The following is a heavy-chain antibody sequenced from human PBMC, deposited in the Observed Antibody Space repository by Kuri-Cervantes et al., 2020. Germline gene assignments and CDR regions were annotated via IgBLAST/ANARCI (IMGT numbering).Heavy chain of an antibody. CDR1: GYMSTTYW. D-gene: IGHD3-22*01. J-gene: IGHJ4*02. V-gene: IGHV5-51*01. Sequence: GGSLRLPCKGSGYMSTTYWIGWVRQMPGKGLEWMGIIYPGDSDTRYSPSFQGQVTISADKSISTAYLQWSSLKASDTAMYYCARGQSDYYHSAASYYIFDYWGQGTLVTVSS. CDR2: IYPGDSDT. CDR3: ARGQSDYYHSAASYYIFDY.